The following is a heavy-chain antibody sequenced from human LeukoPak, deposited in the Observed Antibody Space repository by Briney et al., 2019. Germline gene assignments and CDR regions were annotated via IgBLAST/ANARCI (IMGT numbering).Heavy chain of an antibody. J-gene: IGHJ6*03. CDR2: IWSGGSNK. V-gene: IGHV3-30*02. Sequence: GGSLRLSCAASGFTFSSYGMHWVRQAPGKGLEWVAVIWSGGSNKYYADSVKGRFTISRDNSKSTLYLRMNSLRTEDTAVYYCAKDQGDYYYMDVWGKGTTVTVSS. CDR1: GFTFSSYG. CDR3: AKDQGDYYYMDV.